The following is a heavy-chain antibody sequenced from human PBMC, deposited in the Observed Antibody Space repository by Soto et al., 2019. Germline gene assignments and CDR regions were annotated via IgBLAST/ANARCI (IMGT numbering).Heavy chain of an antibody. Sequence: LSLTCTVSGASINNGDYYWIWIRQTLGKGLEWVGYIYVTGTTYYNPSLKTRLAISIDRSKSQFSLRLTSVTAADTAVYYCARLYWSYYASSGYLDQWVQGSVVT. CDR2: IYVTGTT. CDR3: ARLYWSYYASSGYLDQ. CDR1: GASINNGDYY. V-gene: IGHV4-30-4*01. J-gene: IGHJ4*02. D-gene: IGHD3-22*01.